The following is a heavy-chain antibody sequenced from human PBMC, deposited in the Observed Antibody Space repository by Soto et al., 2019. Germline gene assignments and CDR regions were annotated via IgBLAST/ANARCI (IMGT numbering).Heavy chain of an antibody. CDR3: VKDPYAYGSGSYQLHY. Sequence: QVQLVESGGGVVQPGRSLRLACAVSGFRFSDYAMHWVRQAPGKGLEWVTVISYDGDEKSYADYVKGRFTISRDNPKNTLYLQINSLTPEDTAMYCCVKDPYAYGSGSYQLHYWGQGTLVTVSS. CDR1: GFRFSDYA. V-gene: IGHV3-30*18. J-gene: IGHJ4*02. D-gene: IGHD3-10*01. CDR2: ISYDGDEK.